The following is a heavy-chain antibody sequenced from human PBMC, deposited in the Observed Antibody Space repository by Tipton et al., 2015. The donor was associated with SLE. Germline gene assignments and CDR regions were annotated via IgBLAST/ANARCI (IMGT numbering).Heavy chain of an antibody. CDR1: GFTFSSYA. J-gene: IGHJ4*02. CDR3: ARSIAVAGTGFDY. CDR2: ISGGGGST. V-gene: IGHV3-23*01. Sequence: GSLRLSCAASGFTFSSYAMSWVRQAPGKGLEWVSAISGGGGSTYYADSVKGRFTISRDNSKNTLYLQMNSLRAEDTAVYYCARSIAVAGTGFDYWGQGTLVTVSS. D-gene: IGHD6-19*01.